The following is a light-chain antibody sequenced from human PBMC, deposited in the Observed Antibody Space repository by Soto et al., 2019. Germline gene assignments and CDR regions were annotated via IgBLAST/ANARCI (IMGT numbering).Light chain of an antibody. Sequence: EIVLTQSPGALSLTPGERATLSCRASHFVSIIYLAWYQQKPGQAPRLLIYVASSRATCIPDRFSGSGSGTDFTLTISRLEPEDCAVYYCQQYVSSPGTFGQRTNVDI. J-gene: IGKJ1*01. CDR2: VAS. CDR3: QQYVSSPGT. V-gene: IGKV3-20*01. CDR1: HFVSIIY.